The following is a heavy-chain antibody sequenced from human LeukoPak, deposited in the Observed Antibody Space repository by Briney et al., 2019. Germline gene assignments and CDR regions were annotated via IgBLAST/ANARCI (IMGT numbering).Heavy chain of an antibody. V-gene: IGHV3-20*04. CDR2: INWNGGST. CDR3: AKAELGGPIDY. J-gene: IGHJ4*02. D-gene: IGHD3-10*01. CDR1: GFTFDDYG. Sequence: GGSLRLSCAASGFTFDDYGMSWVRQAPGKWLEWVSGINWNGGSTGYADSVKGRFTISRDNAKNSLYLQMNSLRAEDTALYYCAKAELGGPIDYWGQGTLVTVSS.